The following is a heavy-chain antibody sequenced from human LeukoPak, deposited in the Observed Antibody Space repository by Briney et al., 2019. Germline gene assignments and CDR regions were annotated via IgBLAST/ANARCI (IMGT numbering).Heavy chain of an antibody. J-gene: IGHJ4*02. CDR1: GFTFDNAW. Sequence: GGSLRLSCAASGFTFDNAWMNWVRQAPGKGLEWVGRAKSKTDGGTTDYAAPVKGRFTISRDDSENTLFLQLNSLKTEDTALYYCTTVGTTSPIAEEYFDYWGQGTLVTVSS. D-gene: IGHD1-26*01. V-gene: IGHV3-15*01. CDR3: TTVGTTSPIAEEYFDY. CDR2: AKSKTDGGTT.